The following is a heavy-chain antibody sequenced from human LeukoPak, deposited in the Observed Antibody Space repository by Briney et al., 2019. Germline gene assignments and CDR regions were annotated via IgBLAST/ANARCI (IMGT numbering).Heavy chain of an antibody. CDR3: ASGTPLDY. J-gene: IGHJ4*02. CDR2: IYTSGST. V-gene: IGHV4-61*02. D-gene: IGHD1-1*01. Sequence: SETLSLTCTVSGGSISSGSYYWRWIRQPAGKGLEWIGRIYTSGSTNYNPSLKSRVTISVDPSKNQFSLKLSSVTAADTAVYYCASGTPLDYWGQGTLVTVSS. CDR1: GGSISSGSYY.